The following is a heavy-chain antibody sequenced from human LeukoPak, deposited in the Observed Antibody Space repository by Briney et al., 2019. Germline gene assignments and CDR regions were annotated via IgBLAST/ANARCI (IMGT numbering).Heavy chain of an antibody. D-gene: IGHD2-21*02. CDR2: ISHSGST. CDR3: ARAHALAYCGGDCYSAAIEAFDI. J-gene: IGHJ3*02. Sequence: SETLSLTCAVYGGSFSGYYWSWIRQPPGKGLEWIGEISHSGSTNHHPSPRSRVTISVDTSKNQFSLKLSSVTAADTALYYCARAHALAYCGGDCYSAAIEAFDIWGQGTMVTVSS. CDR1: GGSFSGYY. V-gene: IGHV4-34*01.